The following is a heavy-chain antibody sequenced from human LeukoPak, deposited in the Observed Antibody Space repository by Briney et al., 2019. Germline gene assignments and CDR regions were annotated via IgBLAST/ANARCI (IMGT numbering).Heavy chain of an antibody. J-gene: IGHJ3*02. CDR1: GFTFSNAW. V-gene: IGHV3-15*01. Sequence: GGSLRLSCAASGFTFSNAWMSWVRQAPGKGLEWVGRIKSKSDGGTTDYAAPVKGRFTISRDDSKNTLYVQMNSLKTEDTAVYYCTTVSQRPVRSSDAFDIWGQGTMVTVSS. CDR3: TTVSQRPVRSSDAFDI. CDR2: IKSKSDGGTT. D-gene: IGHD4-17*01.